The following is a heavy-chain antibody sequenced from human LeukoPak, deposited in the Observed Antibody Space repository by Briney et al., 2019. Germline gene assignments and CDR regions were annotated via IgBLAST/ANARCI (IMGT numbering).Heavy chain of an antibody. CDR2: IIPIFGTA. J-gene: IGHJ6*03. Sequence: SVKVPCKASGGTFSSYAISWVRQAPGQGLEWMGGIIPIFGTANYAQKFQGRVTITADESTSTAYMELSSLRSEDTAVYYCALVPAAMPSYYYYYMDVWGKGTTVTISS. CDR3: ALVPAAMPSYYYYYMDV. V-gene: IGHV1-69*13. CDR1: GGTFSSYA. D-gene: IGHD2-2*01.